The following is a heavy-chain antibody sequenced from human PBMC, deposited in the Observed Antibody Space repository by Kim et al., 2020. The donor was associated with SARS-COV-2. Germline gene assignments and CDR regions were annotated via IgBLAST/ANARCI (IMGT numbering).Heavy chain of an antibody. J-gene: IGHJ5*02. Sequence: GGSLRLSCAASGFTFSSYGMHWVRQAPGKGLEWVAVISYDGSNKYYADSVKGRFTISRDNSKNTLYLQMNSLRAEDTAVYYCAKDLSYDSSGYYHWGQGTLVTVSS. D-gene: IGHD3-22*01. CDR2: ISYDGSNK. CDR3: AKDLSYDSSGYYH. CDR1: GFTFSSYG. V-gene: IGHV3-30*18.